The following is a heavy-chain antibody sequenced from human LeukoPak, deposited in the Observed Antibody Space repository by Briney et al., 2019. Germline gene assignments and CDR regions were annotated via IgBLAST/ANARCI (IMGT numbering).Heavy chain of an antibody. V-gene: IGHV4-59*12. D-gene: IGHD1-26*01. J-gene: IGHJ3*02. CDR3: ARGLGADDAFDI. Sequence: SETLSLTCTVSGGSISNYYWNWIRQPPGKGLELIGYIYYSGTTNYNPSLKSRVSMSVDTSKNQFSLKLSSVTAADTAVYYCARGLGADDAFDIWGQGTMVTVSS. CDR1: GGSISNYY. CDR2: IYYSGTT.